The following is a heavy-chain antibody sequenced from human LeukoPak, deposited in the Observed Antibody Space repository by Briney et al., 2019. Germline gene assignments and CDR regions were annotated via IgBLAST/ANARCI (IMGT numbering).Heavy chain of an antibody. CDR1: GFIFNNYW. D-gene: IGHD6-19*01. CDR2: INGDGSST. J-gene: IGHJ4*02. V-gene: IGHV3-74*01. Sequence: PRGSRRLSCAASGFIFNNYWMHWVRQSPGEGPLWLARINGDGSSTSYAHSVQGRFSISRDNAKNPLYLQMNSLSAEDTAVYYCTRQWHTPSDYWGQGTQVTVSS. CDR3: TRQWHTPSDY.